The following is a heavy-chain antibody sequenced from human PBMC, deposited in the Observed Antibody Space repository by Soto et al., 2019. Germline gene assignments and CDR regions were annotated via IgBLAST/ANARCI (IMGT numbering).Heavy chain of an antibody. CDR1: GGTFSSYA. Sequence: ASVKVSCKASGGTFSSYAISWVRQAPGQGLEWMGGIIPIFGTANYAQKFQGRVTITADESTSTAYMELSSLRSEDTAVYYCARYRTPHLFYCGKEFSPSYFYYWGQGTLVTVSS. D-gene: IGHD2-8*02. V-gene: IGHV1-69*13. J-gene: IGHJ4*02. CDR2: IIPIFGTA. CDR3: ARYRTPHLFYCGKEFSPSYFYY.